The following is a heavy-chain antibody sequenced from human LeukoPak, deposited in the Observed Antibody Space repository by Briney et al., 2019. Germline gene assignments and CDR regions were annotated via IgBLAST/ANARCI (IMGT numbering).Heavy chain of an antibody. CDR1: GFTFSSYA. V-gene: IGHV3-64*01. CDR2: ISSNGGST. CDR3: ARGGYYDSSMSSFDY. D-gene: IGHD3-22*01. Sequence: PGRSLRLSCATSGFTFSSYAMHWVRQAPGKGLEYVSAISSNGGSTYYANSVKGRFTISRDNSKNTLYLQMGSLRAEDMAVYYCARGGYYDSSMSSFDYWGQGTLVTVST. J-gene: IGHJ4*02.